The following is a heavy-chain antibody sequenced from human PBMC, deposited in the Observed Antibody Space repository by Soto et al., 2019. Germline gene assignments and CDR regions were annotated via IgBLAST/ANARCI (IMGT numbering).Heavy chain of an antibody. Sequence: PSETLSLTFTVSGGSISSSSYYWGCIRKPPGKGLEWIGSIYYSGSTYYNPSLKIRVTISVDTSKNQFSLKLSSVTAADTDVYYCAIIPYDILTGYYGMDVWGQGTTVTVSS. V-gene: IGHV4-39*01. CDR3: AIIPYDILTGYYGMDV. CDR1: GGSISSSSYY. D-gene: IGHD3-9*01. CDR2: IYYSGST. J-gene: IGHJ6*02.